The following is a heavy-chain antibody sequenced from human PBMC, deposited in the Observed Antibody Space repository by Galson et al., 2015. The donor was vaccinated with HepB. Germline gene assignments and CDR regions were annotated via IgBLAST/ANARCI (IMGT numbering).Heavy chain of an antibody. V-gene: IGHV1-18*01. J-gene: IGHJ4*02. CDR2: ISAYNGNT. Sequence: SVKVSCKASGYTFTSYGISWVRQAPGQGLEWMGWISAYNGNTNYAQKLQGRVTMTTDTSTSTAYMELRSLRSDDTAVYYCARTLYYYDSSGYYYEEDYWGQGTLVTVSS. CDR3: ARTLYYYDSSGYYYEEDY. D-gene: IGHD3-22*01. CDR1: GYTFTSYG.